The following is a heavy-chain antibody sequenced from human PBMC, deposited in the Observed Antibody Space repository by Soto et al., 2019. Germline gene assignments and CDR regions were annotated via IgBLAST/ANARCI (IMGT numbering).Heavy chain of an antibody. CDR3: ANEGESSSWYYYGMDV. CDR1: GFTFSSYG. V-gene: IGHV3-30*18. D-gene: IGHD6-6*01. Sequence: QVQLVESGGGVVQPGRSLRLSCAASGFTFSSYGMHWVRQAPGKGLEWVAVISYDGSNKYYADSVKGRFTIARDNSKNTLYLQMNSLRAEDTAVYYCANEGESSSWYYYGMDVWGQGTTVTVSS. CDR2: ISYDGSNK. J-gene: IGHJ6*02.